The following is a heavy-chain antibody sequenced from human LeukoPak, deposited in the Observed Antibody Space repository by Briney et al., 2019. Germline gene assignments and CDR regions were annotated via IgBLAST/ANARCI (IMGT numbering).Heavy chain of an antibody. CDR3: AREPPAPSHKVFDS. CDR1: GLTFSTYG. D-gene: IGHD1-14*01. Sequence: GGSLRLSCAASGLTFSTYGMGWVRQAPGKGLEWVSAISGDGASTYYADSVKGRFTISRDNSKNTLYVQMNSLRSEDTAVYYCAREPPAPSHKVFDSWGQGTLVTVSS. J-gene: IGHJ5*01. CDR2: ISGDGAST. V-gene: IGHV3-23*01.